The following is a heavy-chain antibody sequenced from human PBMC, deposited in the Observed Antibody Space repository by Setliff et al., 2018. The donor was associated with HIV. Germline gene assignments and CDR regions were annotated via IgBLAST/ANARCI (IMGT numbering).Heavy chain of an antibody. CDR2: IGYNGNT. V-gene: IGHV1-18*01. CDR1: GYNFNNHG. D-gene: IGHD3-3*01. Sequence: ASVKVSCKASGYNFNNHGITWVRQAPGRGLEWVGWIGYNGNTNYARKFQGRVTMTTDTSTNTAYMDLTSLKSDDTAVYYCARDPTAPSITIFGVVGATYWFDPWGPGTLVTVSS. CDR3: ARDPTAPSITIFGVVGATYWFDP. J-gene: IGHJ5*02.